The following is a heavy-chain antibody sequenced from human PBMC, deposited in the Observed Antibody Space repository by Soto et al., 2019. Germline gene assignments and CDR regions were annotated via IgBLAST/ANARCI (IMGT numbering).Heavy chain of an antibody. CDR1: GFTFSNYE. CDR3: ARRGYGSRWPNVYMDV. V-gene: IGHV3-64*01. CDR2: ISNNGAHT. Sequence: EAQLVESGGGLVQPGGSLRLSCAASGFTFSNYEMHWVRQAPGTGLEYVSGISNNGAHTDYAKSVKGRFTISRDNSENTLYLQMGSLRAEDMALYYCARRGYGSRWPNVYMDVWGKGTTVTFSS. J-gene: IGHJ6*03. D-gene: IGHD6-13*01.